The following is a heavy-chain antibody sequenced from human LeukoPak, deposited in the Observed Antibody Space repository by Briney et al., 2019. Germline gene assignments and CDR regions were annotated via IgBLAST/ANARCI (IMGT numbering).Heavy chain of an antibody. CDR1: GFTFSSYG. CDR2: IWYDGSNK. D-gene: IGHD3-10*01. V-gene: IGHV3-33*06. J-gene: IGHJ5*02. Sequence: GGSLRLSCAAPGFTFSSYGMHWVRQAPGKGLEWVAVIWYDGSNKYYAGSVKGRFTISRDNSKNTLYLQMNSLRAEDTAVYYCAKGGGGSGSYYENWFDPWGQGTLVTVSS. CDR3: AKGGGGSGSYYENWFDP.